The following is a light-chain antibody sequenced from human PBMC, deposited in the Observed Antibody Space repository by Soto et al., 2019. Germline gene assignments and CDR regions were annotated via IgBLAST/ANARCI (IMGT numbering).Light chain of an antibody. CDR3: LQYDDTSPT. V-gene: IGKV3-20*01. Sequence: EIVLTQSPGTLSLSPGEGATLSCRASHSLSNNFLAWYQQQPGQTPRLLIYGASTRAPDIPDRFSGTGSGAYFTLTISRLEPEDFAVFYCLQYDDTSPTFGRGTEVEIK. J-gene: IGKJ1*01. CDR2: GAS. CDR1: HSLSNNF.